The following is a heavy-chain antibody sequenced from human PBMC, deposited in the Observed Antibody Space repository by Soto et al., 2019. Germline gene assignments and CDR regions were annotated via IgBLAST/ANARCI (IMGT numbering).Heavy chain of an antibody. CDR2: IIPIFGTA. CDR3: ARVKKIRYCSSTSCYTDYYYYYGMDV. CDR1: GGTFSSYA. V-gene: IGHV1-69*13. J-gene: IGHJ6*02. D-gene: IGHD2-2*02. Sequence: GPSVKVSCKASGGTFSSYAISRVRQAPGQGLEWMGGIIPIFGTANYAQKFQGRVTITADESTGTAYMELSSLRSENTAVYYCARVKKIRYCSSTSCYTDYYYYYGMDVWGQGTTVTVSS.